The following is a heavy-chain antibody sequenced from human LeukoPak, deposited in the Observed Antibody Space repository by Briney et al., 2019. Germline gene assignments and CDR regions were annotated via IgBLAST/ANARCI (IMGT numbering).Heavy chain of an antibody. CDR2: IKSKTDGGTT. CDR3: TTRGSDSGCPFF. J-gene: IGHJ4*02. Sequence: GGSLRLSCAASGFTFNNAWMVWVRQAPGEGLEWVGRIKSKTDGGTTDYAAPVKGRFTISRDDSKNTLCLEMNSLKTEDTAVYYCTTRGSDSGCPFFWGQGPLVTVSS. V-gene: IGHV3-15*01. D-gene: IGHD3-10*01. CDR1: GFTFNNAW.